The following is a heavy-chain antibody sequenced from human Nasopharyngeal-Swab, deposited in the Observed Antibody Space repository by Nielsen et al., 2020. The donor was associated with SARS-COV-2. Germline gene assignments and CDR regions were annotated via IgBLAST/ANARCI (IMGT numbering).Heavy chain of an antibody. CDR1: GFTFSNYW. J-gene: IGHJ4*02. CDR2: IYNDGATT. CDR3: AKSASLLQYLTFDY. D-gene: IGHD4-11*01. Sequence: GESLKISCAASGFTFSNYWMYWVRHTPGKGLVGVSLIYNDGATTIYADSVKGRFTISRDNAKNTLYLQMNSLRAEDTGVYYCAKSASLLQYLTFDYWGQGTLVTVSS. V-gene: IGHV3-74*01.